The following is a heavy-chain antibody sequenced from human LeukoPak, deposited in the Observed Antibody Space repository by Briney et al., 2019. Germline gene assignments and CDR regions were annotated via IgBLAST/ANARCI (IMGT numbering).Heavy chain of an antibody. CDR2: IYTSGSP. V-gene: IGHV4-4*07. Sequence: SETLSLTCTVCSGSISSYDWSWIRQPAGKGLEWIGRIYTSGSPNYNPSLKSRVTMSVDTSKNQFSLKLSSVTAADTAVYYCARLTSSWYQDWSFDLWGRGTLVTVSS. J-gene: IGHJ2*01. D-gene: IGHD6-13*01. CDR1: SGSISSYD. CDR3: ARLTSSWYQDWSFDL.